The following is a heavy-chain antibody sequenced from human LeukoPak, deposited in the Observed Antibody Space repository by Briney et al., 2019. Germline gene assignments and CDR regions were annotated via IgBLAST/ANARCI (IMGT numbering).Heavy chain of an antibody. J-gene: IGHJ4*02. V-gene: IGHV3-23*01. CDR3: AKQLGYCSDGSCYFPY. CDR1: GFTFNSTD. Sequence: GGYLSLYCAAYGFTFNSTDMIRDRPAPGKGLEGVITTSNNGGYTYYADSVQGRFTISRDNSKSTLCLQMSSLRAEDTAVYYCAKQLGYCSDGSCYFPYWGQGTLVTVSS. D-gene: IGHD2-15*01. CDR2: TSNNGGYT.